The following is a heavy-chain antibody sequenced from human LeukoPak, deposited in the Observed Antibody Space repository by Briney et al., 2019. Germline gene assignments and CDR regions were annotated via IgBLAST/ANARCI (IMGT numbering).Heavy chain of an antibody. CDR1: GDSISNYY. Sequence: SETLSLTCTVSGDSISNYYWSWIRQPPGKGLEWIGYVYSSGSTNYNPSLKSRVTISVDTSKNQFSLKLSSVTAADTAVYYCARVGIYSTSWALDYWGQGTLVTVSS. CDR2: VYSSGST. J-gene: IGHJ4*02. V-gene: IGHV4-59*01. CDR3: ARVGIYSTSWALDY. D-gene: IGHD6-13*01.